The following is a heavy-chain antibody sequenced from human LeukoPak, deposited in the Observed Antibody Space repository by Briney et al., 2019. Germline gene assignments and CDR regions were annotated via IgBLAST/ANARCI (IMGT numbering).Heavy chain of an antibody. CDR2: ISSSGGTI. V-gene: IGHV3-48*02. J-gene: IGHJ4*02. CDR3: TRALRAGAASPYLDY. CDR1: GFTFSSYS. Sequence: GSLRLSCAASGFTFSSYSMIWVRQAPGKGLECVSYISSSGGTIYYADSVKGRFTISRDSAKNSVYLQMNSLRDEDTAVYYCTRALRAGAASPYLDYWGQGTLVTVSS. D-gene: IGHD4-17*01.